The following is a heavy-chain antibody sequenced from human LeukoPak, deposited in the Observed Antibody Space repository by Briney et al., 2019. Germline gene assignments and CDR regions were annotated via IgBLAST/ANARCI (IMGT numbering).Heavy chain of an antibody. CDR2: ISSSSSYI. D-gene: IGHD5-18*01. Sequence: GGSLRLSCAASGFTFSSYSMNWVRQAPGKGLEWVSPISSSSSYIYYADSVKGRFTISRDNAKNSLYLQMNSLRAKDTAVYYCARGSSYGFDYWGQGTLVTVSS. J-gene: IGHJ4*02. CDR3: ARGSSYGFDY. V-gene: IGHV3-21*01. CDR1: GFTFSSYS.